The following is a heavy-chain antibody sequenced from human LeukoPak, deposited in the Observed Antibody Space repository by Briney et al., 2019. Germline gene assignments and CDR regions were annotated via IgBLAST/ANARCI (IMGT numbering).Heavy chain of an antibody. CDR2: ISYDGSNK. J-gene: IGHJ4*02. CDR1: GFTFSSYG. V-gene: IGHV3-30*03. Sequence: GGSLRLSCAASGFTFSSYGMHWVRQAPGKGLEWVAVISYDGSNKYYADSVKGRFTISRDNSKNTLYLQMNSLRAEDTAVYYCARVSRYDSSGYSHYWGQGTLVTVSS. D-gene: IGHD3-22*01. CDR3: ARVSRYDSSGYSHY.